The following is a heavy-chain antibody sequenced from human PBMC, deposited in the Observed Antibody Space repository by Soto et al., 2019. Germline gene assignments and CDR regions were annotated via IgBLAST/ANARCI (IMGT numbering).Heavy chain of an antibody. CDR3: ARAGCSSVSCYTGWLDP. V-gene: IGHV4-59*01. D-gene: IGHD2-2*02. CDR1: CGSISSYY. Sequence: SETLSLTCTVSCGSISSYYWSWIRQPPGKGLEWIAYIYNSGSTNHNPSLKSRVIISVDTSKNQFSLKLTSVTAADTAVYYCARAGCSSVSCYTGWLDPWGQGTLVTVSS. CDR2: IYNSGST. J-gene: IGHJ5*02.